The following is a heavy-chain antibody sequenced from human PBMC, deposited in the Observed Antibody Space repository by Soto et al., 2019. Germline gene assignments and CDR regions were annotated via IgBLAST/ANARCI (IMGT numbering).Heavy chain of an antibody. CDR1: GGSISSSSYY. D-gene: IGHD5-12*01. V-gene: IGHV4-39*01. Sequence: SETLSLTCTVSGGSISSSSYYWGWIRQPPGKGLEWIGSIYYSGSTYYNPSLKSRVTISVDTSKNQFSLKLSSVTAADTAVYYCARGSVANLPYDYYMDVWGKGTTVTVSS. CDR2: IYYSGST. CDR3: ARGSVANLPYDYYMDV. J-gene: IGHJ6*03.